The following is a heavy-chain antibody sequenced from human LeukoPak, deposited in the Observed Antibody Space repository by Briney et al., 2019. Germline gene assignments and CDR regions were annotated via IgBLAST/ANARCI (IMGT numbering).Heavy chain of an antibody. D-gene: IGHD3-10*01. J-gene: IGHJ6*02. CDR2: ISYDGSNK. CDR1: GFTFSSYG. Sequence: GGSLRLSCAASGFTFSSYGIHWVRQAPGKGLEWVAVISYDGSNKYYADSVKGRFTISRDNSKNTLYLQMNSLRAEDTAVYYCARPRSNSLRGVYYGMDVWGQGTTVTVSS. CDR3: ARPRSNSLRGVYYGMDV. V-gene: IGHV3-30*03.